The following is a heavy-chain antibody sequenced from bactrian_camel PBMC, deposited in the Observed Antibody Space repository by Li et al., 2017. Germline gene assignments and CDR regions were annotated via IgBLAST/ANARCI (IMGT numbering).Heavy chain of an antibody. V-gene: IGHV3-3*01. J-gene: IGHJ4*01. Sequence: HVQLVESGGGSVRAGGSLRLVCTIYGRSDDTFNCVAWFRQSAGKQREGVASIYQGDPYTYYRDSAKGRFTISQDRANTVYLEMSSLRPEDTGLYTCAAGWEVRDTYCYAAYNYRDFDFWGHGTQVTVS. CDR2: IYQGDPYT. CDR3: AAGWEVRDTYCYAAYNYRDFDF. CDR1: GRSDDTFNC. D-gene: IGHD2*01.